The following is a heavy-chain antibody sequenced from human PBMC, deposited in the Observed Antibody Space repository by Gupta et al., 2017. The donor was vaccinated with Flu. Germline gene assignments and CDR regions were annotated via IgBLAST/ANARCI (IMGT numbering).Heavy chain of an antibody. D-gene: IGHD1-1*01. CDR2: ISWDDHK. CDR3: ARKSGAGVDY. V-gene: IGHV2-70*18. J-gene: IGHJ4*02. CDR1: FSLSTTEMC. Sequence: FSLSTTEMCVSWVRQPPGKALEWLALISWDDHKYYSTSLKTRLTISKDTSKNQVVLTMTDMDPVDTATYYCARKSGAGVDYWGQGTLVTVSS.